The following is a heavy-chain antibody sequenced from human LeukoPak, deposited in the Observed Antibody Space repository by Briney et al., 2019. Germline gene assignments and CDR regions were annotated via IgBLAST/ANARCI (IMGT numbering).Heavy chain of an antibody. CDR1: GGSIDSYY. CDR2: IYYTGST. D-gene: IGHD2-2*01. CDR3: ARVYQSAEYYFDY. V-gene: IGHV4-59*01. J-gene: IGHJ4*02. Sequence: SSETLFLTCTVSGGSIDSYYWSWIRQPPGKGLEWIGYIYYTGSTEYHPSLKSRVTISLDTSKNQFSLKLTSVTAADTAVYYCARVYQSAEYYFDYWGQGNLVSVSS.